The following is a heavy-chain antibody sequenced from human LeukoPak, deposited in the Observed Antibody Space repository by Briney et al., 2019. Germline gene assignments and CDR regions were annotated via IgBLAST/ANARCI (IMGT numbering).Heavy chain of an antibody. J-gene: IGHJ6*03. V-gene: IGHV3-74*01. Sequence: GGSLRLSCVDSEFTFSRYWMHWVRQAPGEGLVWVSRINIDGSTTNYADSVKGRFTISRDNAKNTLYLQMNSLRAEDTAVYYCAKGSGYEHSYYYYYMDVWGKGTTVTFSS. CDR3: AKGSGYEHSYYYYYMDV. D-gene: IGHD5-12*01. CDR1: EFTFSRYW. CDR2: INIDGSTT.